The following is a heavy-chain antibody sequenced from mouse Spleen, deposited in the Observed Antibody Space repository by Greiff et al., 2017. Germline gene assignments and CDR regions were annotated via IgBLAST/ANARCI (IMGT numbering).Heavy chain of an antibody. CDR1: GYTFTSYW. CDR2: IYPGNSDT. Sequence: VQLQQSGTVLARPGASVKMSCKTSGYTFTSYWMHWVKQRPGQGLEWIGAIYPGNSDTSYNQKFKGKAKLTAVTSASTAYMELSSLTNEDSAVYYCTRSIYYGNYVRAMDYWGQGTSVTVSS. D-gene: IGHD2-1*01. CDR3: TRSIYYGNYVRAMDY. J-gene: IGHJ4*01. V-gene: IGHV1-5*01.